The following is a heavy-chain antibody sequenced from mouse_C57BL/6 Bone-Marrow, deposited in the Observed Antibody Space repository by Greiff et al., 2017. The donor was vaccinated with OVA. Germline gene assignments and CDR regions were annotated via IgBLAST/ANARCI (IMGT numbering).Heavy chain of an antibody. Sequence: DVKLVESGGGLVQPGGSLKLSCAASGFTFSDYYMYWVRQTPEKRLEWVAYISNGGGSTYYPDTVKGRFTISRDNAKNTLYLQMSRLKSEDTAMYYCARHDDWRLYAMDYWGQGTSVTVSS. CDR1: GFTFSDYY. J-gene: IGHJ4*01. V-gene: IGHV5-12*01. CDR2: ISNGGGST. D-gene: IGHD2-4*01. CDR3: ARHDDWRLYAMDY.